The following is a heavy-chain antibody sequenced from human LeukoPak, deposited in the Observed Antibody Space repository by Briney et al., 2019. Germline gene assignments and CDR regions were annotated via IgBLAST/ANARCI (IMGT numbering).Heavy chain of an antibody. CDR1: GFSFDHYA. Sequence: PARSLTLSCAASGFSFDHYAMSWVRHGTGKVLAWVSGISWIGSSTCHADSVKGRFTISRDNARNSLYLQMNSLRAEDTAFYYCARVLRHFDWSPFDYWGQGILVTVSS. CDR2: ISWIGSST. CDR3: ARVLRHFDWSPFDY. D-gene: IGHD3-9*01. V-gene: IGHV3-20*04. J-gene: IGHJ4*02.